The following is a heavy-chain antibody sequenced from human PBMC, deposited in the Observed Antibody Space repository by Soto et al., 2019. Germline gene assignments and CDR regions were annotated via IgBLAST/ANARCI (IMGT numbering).Heavy chain of an antibody. V-gene: IGHV3-7*01. Sequence: GGSLRLSCAASGFMFSAYWMSWVRQAPGKGLEWVANIHGDGGKIYYVDSVKGRVTISRDNAKRALYLQMKSQRAEDTAVYYCARDFYGGYTYGPGDYWGQGALVTVSS. D-gene: IGHD5-18*01. CDR2: IHGDGGKI. CDR1: GFMFSAYW. CDR3: ARDFYGGYTYGPGDY. J-gene: IGHJ4*02.